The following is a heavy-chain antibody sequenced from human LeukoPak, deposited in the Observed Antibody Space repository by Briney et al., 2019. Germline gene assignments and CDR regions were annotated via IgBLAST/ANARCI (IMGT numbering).Heavy chain of an antibody. CDR2: INPNSGGT. CDR1: GYTFTGYY. V-gene: IGHV1-2*06. J-gene: IGHJ6*02. Sequence: GASVTLSCKASGYTFTGYYMHWVRQAPGQGLEWMGRINPNSGGTNYAQKFQGRVTITADESTSTAYMELSSLRSEDTAVYYCARGGSSSWNPQYYYYGMDVWGQGTTVTVSS. D-gene: IGHD6-13*01. CDR3: ARGGSSSWNPQYYYYGMDV.